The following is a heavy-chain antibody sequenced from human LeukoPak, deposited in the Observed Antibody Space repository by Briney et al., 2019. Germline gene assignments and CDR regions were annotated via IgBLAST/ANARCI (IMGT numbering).Heavy chain of an antibody. D-gene: IGHD3-10*01. CDR1: GGSISSSSYY. Sequence: SETLSLTCTVSGGSISSSSYYWGWIRQPPGKGLEWIGSIYYSGSTYYNPSLKSRVTISVDTSKNQFSLKLSSVTAANTAVYYCARLLHVLLWFGELSHNDAFDIWGQGTMATVSS. V-gene: IGHV4-39*01. CDR2: IYYSGST. J-gene: IGHJ3*02. CDR3: ARLLHVLLWFGELSHNDAFDI.